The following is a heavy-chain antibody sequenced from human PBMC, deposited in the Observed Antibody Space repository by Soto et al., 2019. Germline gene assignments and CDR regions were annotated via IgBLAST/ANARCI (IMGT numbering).Heavy chain of an antibody. J-gene: IGHJ4*02. CDR3: ARDIRGYSRAFDY. CDR2: ICSGGST. Sequence: TLSLTCTVSADSVSSDYYCWTWIRQPPGKGLEWIGYICSGGSTNYDPSLKSRVTISLDTSRNQFSLKLTSVTAADTAVYYCARDIRGYSRAFDYWGQGMLVTVSS. D-gene: IGHD5-18*01. V-gene: IGHV4-61*01. CDR1: ADSVSSDYYC.